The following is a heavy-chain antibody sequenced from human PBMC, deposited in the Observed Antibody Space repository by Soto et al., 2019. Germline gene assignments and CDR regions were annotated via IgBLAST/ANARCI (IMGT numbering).Heavy chain of an antibody. CDR2: ISCCGGST. CDR3: AKADGEQWLIPHLDN. D-gene: IGHD6-19*01. CDR1: GFNFKKFA. J-gene: IGHJ1*01. Sequence: EVPLLESGGGVVQPGGSLRLSCEASGFNFKKFAMGWVRQAPGEGLEWVSGISCCGGSTFYADSVKGRFSLARDDSKNTLSLQLNSLRVEDTAHYYCAKADGEQWLIPHLDNWGQGTQVTVS. V-gene: IGHV3-23*01.